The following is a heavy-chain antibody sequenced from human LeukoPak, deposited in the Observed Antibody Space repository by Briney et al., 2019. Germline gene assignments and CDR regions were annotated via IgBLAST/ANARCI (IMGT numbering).Heavy chain of an antibody. J-gene: IGHJ4*02. CDR2: ISGYNGKT. V-gene: IGHV1-18*01. Sequence: ASVTVSCKASGYTLNTYGVSWVRQAPGQGLEWMGWISGYNGKTDFAQKLQGRLTMTTDASTNTAYMELRSLTSDDTAVYYCARDRDSIAVAGSPRYFDYWGQGTLVTVSS. CDR1: GYTLNTYG. CDR3: ARDRDSIAVAGSPRYFDY. D-gene: IGHD6-19*01.